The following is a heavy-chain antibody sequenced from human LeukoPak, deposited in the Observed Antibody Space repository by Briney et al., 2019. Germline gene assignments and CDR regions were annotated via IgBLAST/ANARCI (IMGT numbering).Heavy chain of an antibody. CDR3: ASEHRTSNNFDY. CDR1: GFTFSSYS. D-gene: IGHD2/OR15-2a*01. V-gene: IGHV3-21*01. CDR2: ISTSSTYI. J-gene: IGHJ4*02. Sequence: GGSLRLSCAASGFTFSSYSMNWVRQAPGKGLEWVSSISTSSTYIYYADSVNGRFTISRDDAKNSLYLQMNSLRAEDTAVYYCASEHRTSNNFDYWGQGTLGNGFS.